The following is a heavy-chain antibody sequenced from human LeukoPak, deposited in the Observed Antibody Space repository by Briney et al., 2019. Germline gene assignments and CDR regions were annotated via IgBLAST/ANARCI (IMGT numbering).Heavy chain of an antibody. Sequence: SETLSLTCTVSGSMYNYYWSWIRQPPGKGLEWIGYIHYNGITNYNPSLKSRVTMSLDTSKNQVSLKLNSVTAADTAVYYCARHISSGGTYAHFDYWGQGTLVTVPS. CDR3: ARHISSGGTYAHFDY. J-gene: IGHJ4*02. CDR2: IHYNGIT. D-gene: IGHD1-26*01. V-gene: IGHV4-59*08. CDR1: GSMYNYY.